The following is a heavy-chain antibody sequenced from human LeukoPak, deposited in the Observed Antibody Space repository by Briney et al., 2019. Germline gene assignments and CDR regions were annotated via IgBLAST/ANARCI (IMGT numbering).Heavy chain of an antibody. J-gene: IGHJ4*02. V-gene: IGHV3-9*01. D-gene: IGHD1-26*01. CDR1: GFTFDDYA. CDR2: ISWNSGSI. Sequence: GGSLRLSCAASGFTFDDYAMHWVRQAPGKGLEWVSGISWNSGSIGYADSVKGRFTISRDNAKNSLYLQMNSLRAEDTALYYCAKAVEATLRTSFDYWGQGTLVTVSS. CDR3: AKAVEATLRTSFDY.